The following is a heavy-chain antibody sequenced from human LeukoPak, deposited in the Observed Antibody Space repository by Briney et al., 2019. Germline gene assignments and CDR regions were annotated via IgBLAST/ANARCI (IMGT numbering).Heavy chain of an antibody. V-gene: IGHV3-30*02. CDR1: GFTFRSYG. Sequence: GGSLRLSCAASGFTFRSYGMHWVRQAPGKGLEWVTFIRYDGSDRYSADSVKGRFTISRDNSKNTLYLQMNTLRPEDTAVYYCARQQNRLTVDEGYFDYWGQGTLVTVSS. CDR3: ARQQNRLTVDEGYFDY. J-gene: IGHJ4*02. CDR2: IRYDGSDR. D-gene: IGHD2/OR15-2a*01.